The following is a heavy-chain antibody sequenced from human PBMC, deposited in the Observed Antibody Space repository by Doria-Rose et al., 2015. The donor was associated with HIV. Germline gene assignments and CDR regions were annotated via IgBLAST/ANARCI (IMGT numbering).Heavy chain of an antibody. D-gene: IGHD6-13*01. V-gene: IGHV2-26*01. Sequence: QITLKESGPVLVKPTETPTLTCTVSGVSLSSPGMGVSWIRQPPGKALEWLADIVSDDERSYKTSLQSRLTISRGTSKSQVVLTMTDMDPVDTATYYCARIKSSRWYHKYYFDFWGQGTLVIVSA. J-gene: IGHJ4*02. CDR2: IVSDDER. CDR3: ARIKSSRWYHKYYFDF. CDR1: GVSLSSPGMG.